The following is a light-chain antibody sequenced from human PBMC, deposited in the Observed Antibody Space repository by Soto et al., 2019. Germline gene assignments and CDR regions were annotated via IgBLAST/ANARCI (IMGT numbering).Light chain of an antibody. CDR2: GAS. CDR3: QQTSSTPLT. V-gene: IGKV1-39*01. CDR1: QSVNYY. J-gene: IGKJ4*01. Sequence: DIQMTQFPSSLSAAVGDRVTITCLASQSVNYYLNWYQQKPGKAPKLLIYGASSLQSRVPSRFSGSGSGTDFTLSITSLQPEDFATYYCQQTSSTPLTFGGGTKVEIK.